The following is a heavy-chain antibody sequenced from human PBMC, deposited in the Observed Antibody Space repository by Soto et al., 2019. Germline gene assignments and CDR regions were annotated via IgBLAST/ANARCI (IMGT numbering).Heavy chain of an antibody. CDR2: IYSGGSI. Sequence: GGSLRLSCAGSGFTVTRNYMSWVRQAPGKGLEWVSIIYSGGSIYYADSVKGRFTISRDNSKNTLYLQMNSLRAEDTAVYYCAREGEAGPYYFDYWGQGTLVTVSS. CDR3: AREGEAGPYYFDY. J-gene: IGHJ4*02. CDR1: GFTVTRNY. D-gene: IGHD3-16*01. V-gene: IGHV3-66*01.